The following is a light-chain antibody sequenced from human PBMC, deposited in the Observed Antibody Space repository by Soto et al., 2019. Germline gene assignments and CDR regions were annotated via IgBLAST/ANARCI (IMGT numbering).Light chain of an antibody. Sequence: QSALTQPASVSGSPGQSITISCTGTSSDVGKYNLVSWYQQHPGKAPKLMIYEDVERPSGISNRFSGSKSGNTAPLTISGLRTEDEADYYCCSYAGGTSVVFGGGTQLTV. V-gene: IGLV2-23*01. CDR2: EDV. CDR1: SSDVGKYNL. CDR3: CSYAGGTSVV. J-gene: IGLJ2*01.